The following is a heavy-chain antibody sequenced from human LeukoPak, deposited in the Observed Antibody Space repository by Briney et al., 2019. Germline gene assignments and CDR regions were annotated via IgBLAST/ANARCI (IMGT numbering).Heavy chain of an antibody. V-gene: IGHV3-48*01. J-gene: IGHJ4*02. CDR2: ISSSTSGI. CDR1: GFTFGTYS. D-gene: IGHD3-10*01. Sequence: GGSLTLSCAASGFTFGTYSMNWVRQAPGKGLEWVSYISSSTSGIYYADSVKGRFTIPRDNAKSSLYLQMNSLRAEDSALYYCARDGVGAFDFDYWGQGTLVTVSS. CDR3: ARDGVGAFDFDY.